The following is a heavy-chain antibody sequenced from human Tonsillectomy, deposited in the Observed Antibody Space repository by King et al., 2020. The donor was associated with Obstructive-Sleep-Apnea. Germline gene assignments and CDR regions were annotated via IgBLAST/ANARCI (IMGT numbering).Heavy chain of an antibody. V-gene: IGHV3-30*04. J-gene: IGHJ3*02. CDR2: ISYDGSNK. Sequence: VQLVESGGGVVQPGRSLRLSCAASGFTFSSYAMHWVRQAPGKGLEWVAVISYDGSNKYYADSVKGRFTISRDNSKNTLYLQMNSLRAEDTAVYYCARDLARGTMIVFIWGQGTMVTVSS. D-gene: IGHD3-22*01. CDR1: GFTFSSYA. CDR3: ARDLARGTMIVFI.